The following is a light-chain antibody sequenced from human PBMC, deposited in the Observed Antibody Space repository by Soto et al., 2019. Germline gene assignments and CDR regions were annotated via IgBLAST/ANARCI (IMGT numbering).Light chain of an antibody. CDR1: QRVDTTY. J-gene: IGKJ1*01. CDR2: AAS. V-gene: IGKV3-20*01. CDR3: LQFGTLPWT. Sequence: EIVLTQSPGTLPLSPGDRASLSCRTSQRVDTTYLAWFQQKPGQSPRLLFYAASARATGIPDRFSGSGSGTDFTLTISRLEPEDFAVYICLQFGTLPWTFGQGTRVEIK.